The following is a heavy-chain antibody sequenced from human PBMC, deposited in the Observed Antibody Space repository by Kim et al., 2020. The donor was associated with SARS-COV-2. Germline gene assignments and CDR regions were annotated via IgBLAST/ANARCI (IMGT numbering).Heavy chain of an antibody. CDR1: GFTFSSYG. V-gene: IGHV3-33*05. CDR3: ARDNGRYVLLWFGELLPNWFDP. J-gene: IGHJ5*02. Sequence: GGSLRLSCAASGFTFSSYGMHWVRQAPGKGLEWVAVISYDGSNKYYADSVKGRFTISRDNSKNTLYLQMNSLRAEDTAVYYCARDNGRYVLLWFGELLPNWFDPWGQGTLVTVSS. D-gene: IGHD3-10*01. CDR2: ISYDGSNK.